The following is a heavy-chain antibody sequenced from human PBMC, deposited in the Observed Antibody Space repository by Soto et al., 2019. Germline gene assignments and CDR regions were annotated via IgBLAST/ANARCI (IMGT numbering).Heavy chain of an antibody. CDR3: ARGFYNDSSGYWVYYYYGMDV. Sequence: SETLSLTFAVYGGSFSGYYWSWIRQPPGKGLEWIGEINHSASTKYNPSLKSRVAISVDTSKIQISLELSTVTAADTAVYYCARGFYNDSSGYWVYYYYGMDVWGQGTTVTVSS. CDR2: INHSAST. CDR1: GGSFSGYY. J-gene: IGHJ6*02. D-gene: IGHD3-22*01. V-gene: IGHV4-34*01.